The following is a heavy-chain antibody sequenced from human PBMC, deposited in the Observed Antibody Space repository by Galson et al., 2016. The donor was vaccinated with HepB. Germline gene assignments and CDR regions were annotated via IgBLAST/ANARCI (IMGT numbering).Heavy chain of an antibody. CDR1: GFAFSRHW. CDR3: ARDHSVEYATAYNWFDP. J-gene: IGHJ5*02. V-gene: IGHV3-74*01. Sequence: SLRLSCAASGFAFSRHWMPWVRQVPGQGLIWVSRVTSDGSTSDYAASVKGRFTTSRDNAKQTLYLHMNSLRADHTAVYYCARDHSVEYATAYNWFDPWGQGALVTVSS. D-gene: IGHD2-8*02. CDR2: VTSDGSTS.